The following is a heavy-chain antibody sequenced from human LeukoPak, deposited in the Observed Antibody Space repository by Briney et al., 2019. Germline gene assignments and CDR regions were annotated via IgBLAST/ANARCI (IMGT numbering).Heavy chain of an antibody. CDR3: AKGVFGSITSSTVNY. CDR1: GFTFSSYW. Sequence: GGSLRLSCAASGFTFSSYWMSWVRQAPGKGLEWVANIKQDGSEKYYVDSVKGRFTISRDNAKNSLYLQMNSLRAEDTAVYYCAKGVFGSITSSTVNYWGQGTLVTVSS. J-gene: IGHJ4*02. D-gene: IGHD1-20*01. V-gene: IGHV3-7*03. CDR2: IKQDGSEK.